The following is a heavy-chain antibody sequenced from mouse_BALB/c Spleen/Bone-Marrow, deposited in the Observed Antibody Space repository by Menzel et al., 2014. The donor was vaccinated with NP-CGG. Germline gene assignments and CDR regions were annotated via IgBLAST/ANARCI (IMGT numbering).Heavy chain of an antibody. V-gene: IGHV7-3*02. J-gene: IGHJ2*02. D-gene: IGHD1-1*01. CDR2: IRNKANGYTT. CDR1: GFTFTDYY. CDR3: ARDSRSTVSHFDY. Sequence: EVKVVESGGGLVQPGGSLRLSCATSGFTFTDYYMNWVRQPPGKALEWLGFIRNKANGYTTEYSASVKGRFTISRDNSQNILYLQMNTLSAENSATYDCARDSRSTVSHFDYWGQGTSLTVSS.